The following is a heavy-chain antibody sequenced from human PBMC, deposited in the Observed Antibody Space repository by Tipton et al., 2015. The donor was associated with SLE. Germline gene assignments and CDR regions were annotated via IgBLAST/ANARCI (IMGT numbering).Heavy chain of an antibody. Sequence: TLSLTCTVSGGSISSFNYYWGWIRQPPGKGLEWIGGVNHSRNTIYNPSLKSRVTISLDTSKNQFSLKLNSVTAADTAVYYCARGIAGYYYYCYMDVWGKGTTVTVSS. CDR1: GGSISSFNYY. D-gene: IGHD1-20*01. CDR2: VNHSRNT. CDR3: ARGIAGYYYYCYMDV. J-gene: IGHJ6*03. V-gene: IGHV4-39*07.